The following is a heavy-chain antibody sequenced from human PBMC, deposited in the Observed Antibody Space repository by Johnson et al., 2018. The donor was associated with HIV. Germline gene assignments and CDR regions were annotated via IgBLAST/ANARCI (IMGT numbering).Heavy chain of an antibody. CDR2: ISYDGSSK. CDR3: ARDSDSLYAFDI. Sequence: QVQLVESGGGVVQPGRSLRLSCAASGFTFSSYAMHWVRQAPGKGLEWVAVISYDGSSKYYADSVKGRFTISRDNSKNTLYLQMNSLRAEDTAVYYCARDSDSLYAFDIWGQGTMVTVSS. V-gene: IGHV3-30-3*01. D-gene: IGHD3-22*01. J-gene: IGHJ3*02. CDR1: GFTFSSYA.